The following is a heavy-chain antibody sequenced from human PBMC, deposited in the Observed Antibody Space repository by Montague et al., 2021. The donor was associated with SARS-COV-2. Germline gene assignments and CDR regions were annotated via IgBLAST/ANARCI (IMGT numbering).Heavy chain of an antibody. CDR2: IRSKDYGGTT. V-gene: IGHV3-49*03. CDR3: SRGRRPKSERPGYYFDY. Sequence: SLRLSCAASGFTFGDYALNWFRQAPGKGLEWAGFIRSKDYGGTTEYAASVKGRFTISRDDSRSIAYLQMNSLKADDTAVYFCSRGRRPKSERPGYYFDYWGQGTRVTVSS. J-gene: IGHJ4*02. D-gene: IGHD1-1*01. CDR1: GFTFGDYA.